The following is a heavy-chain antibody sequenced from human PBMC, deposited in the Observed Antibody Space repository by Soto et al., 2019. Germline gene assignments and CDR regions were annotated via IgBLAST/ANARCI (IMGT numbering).Heavy chain of an antibody. CDR1: GGSISSGDYY. CDR2: IYYSGST. J-gene: IGHJ4*02. Sequence: QVQLQESGPGLVKPSQTLSLTCTVSGGSISSGDYYWSWIRQPPGKGLEWIGYIYYSGSTYYNPSLNSRGTISVDTSKNQFSLKLSSVTAADTAVYDCARWLGYGPHFAYWGQGTLVTVSS. D-gene: IGHD5-12*01. V-gene: IGHV4-30-4*01. CDR3: ARWLGYGPHFAY.